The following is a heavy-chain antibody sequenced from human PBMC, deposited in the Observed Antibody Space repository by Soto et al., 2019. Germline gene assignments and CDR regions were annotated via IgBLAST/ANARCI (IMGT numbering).Heavy chain of an antibody. CDR3: ARSPSYYYYGMDV. CDR2: IIPIFGTA. V-gene: IGHV1-69*06. Sequence: SVKVSCKASGGTFSSYAISWVRQAPGQGLEWMGGIIPIFGTANYAQKFQGRVTITADKSTSTAYMELSSLRPEDTAVYYCARSPSYYYYGMDVWGQGTTVTVS. CDR1: GGTFSSYA. J-gene: IGHJ6*02.